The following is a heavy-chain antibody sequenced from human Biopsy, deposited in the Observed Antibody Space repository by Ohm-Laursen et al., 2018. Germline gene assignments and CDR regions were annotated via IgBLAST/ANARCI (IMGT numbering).Heavy chain of an antibody. CDR2: IYYTGST. D-gene: IGHD1-26*01. V-gene: IGHV4-59*08. CDR1: GGSISSYY. CDR3: ARHAPSYSGSYWRYFDL. Sequence: GTPSLFCTVSGGSISSYYWSWIRQPPGKGLKWIGYIYYTGSTNYNPSLKSRVTISVDTSMNHLSLRLTSVTAADTAVYYCARHAPSYSGSYWRYFDLWGRGTLVTVSS. J-gene: IGHJ2*01.